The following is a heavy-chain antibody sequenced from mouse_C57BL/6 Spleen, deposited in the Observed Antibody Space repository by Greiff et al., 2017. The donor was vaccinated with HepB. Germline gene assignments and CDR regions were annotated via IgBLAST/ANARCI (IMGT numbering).Heavy chain of an antibody. J-gene: IGHJ3*01. CDR3: ARELGRKAWFAY. D-gene: IGHD4-1*01. CDR2: ISDGGSYT. Sequence: EVQRVESGGGLVKPGGSLKLSCAASGFTFSSYAMSWVRQTPEKRLEWVATISDGGSYTYYPDNVKGRFTISRDNAKNNLYLQMSHLKSEDTAMYYCARELGRKAWFAYWGQGTLVTVSA. CDR1: GFTFSSYA. V-gene: IGHV5-4*01.